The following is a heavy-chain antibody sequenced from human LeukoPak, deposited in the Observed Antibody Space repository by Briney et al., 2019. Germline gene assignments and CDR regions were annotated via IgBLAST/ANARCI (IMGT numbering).Heavy chain of an antibody. Sequence: SETLSLTCTVSGDSISSGPHFWAWVRQPPGKGLEWVAIVSYTGDTYYNPSLKSRVTISRDTSKNQFSLKMTSMTATDTAVYYCTRVRTGSIFYYWGQGTLITVSS. D-gene: IGHD3-3*02. J-gene: IGHJ4*02. CDR1: GDSISSGPHF. CDR2: VSYTGDT. V-gene: IGHV4-39*02. CDR3: TRVRTGSIFYY.